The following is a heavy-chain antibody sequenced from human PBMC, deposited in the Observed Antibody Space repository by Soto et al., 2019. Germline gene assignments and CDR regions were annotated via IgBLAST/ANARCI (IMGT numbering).Heavy chain of an antibody. Sequence: QVQLVQSGAEVKKPGASVKFSCKSSGYTFTSYVITLVRQAPGQVLEYMGWISAYNGNTNYAQKLQGRVTMNADTSTNTAYMELRSLRSDDTAVYDCARYCSGGSCDSNTAFDIWGQGTMVTVAS. CDR3: ARYCSGGSCDSNTAFDI. J-gene: IGHJ3*02. CDR1: GYTFTSYV. CDR2: ISAYNGNT. V-gene: IGHV1-18*01. D-gene: IGHD2-15*01.